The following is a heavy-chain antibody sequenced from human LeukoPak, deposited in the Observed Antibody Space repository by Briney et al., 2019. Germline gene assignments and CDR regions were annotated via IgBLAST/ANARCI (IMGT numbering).Heavy chain of an antibody. CDR2: IYYSGST. CDR1: GGSISSGGYY. D-gene: IGHD3-22*01. J-gene: IGHJ3*02. CDR3: ARDRRAYYYDSSGYYAFDI. Sequence: SLTLSLTCTVSGGSISSGGYYWSWIRQHPGKGLEWIGYIYYSGSTYYSPSLKSRVTISVDTSKNQFSLKLSSVTAADTAVYYCARDRRAYYYDSSGYYAFDIWGQGTMVTVSS. V-gene: IGHV4-31*03.